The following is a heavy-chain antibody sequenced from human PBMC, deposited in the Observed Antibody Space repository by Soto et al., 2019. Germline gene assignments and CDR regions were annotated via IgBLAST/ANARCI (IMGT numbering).Heavy chain of an antibody. V-gene: IGHV3-30-3*01. Sequence: QVQLVESGGGVVQPGRSLRLSCAASGFTFSSYAMHWVRQAPGKGLEWVAVISYDGSNKYYADSVKGRFTISRDNSKNTMYLQMNSLRAEDTAVYYCAREAPLQQKPDSYYYYGMDVWGQGTTVTVSS. CDR2: ISYDGSNK. D-gene: IGHD6-13*01. CDR1: GFTFSSYA. J-gene: IGHJ6*02. CDR3: AREAPLQQKPDSYYYYGMDV.